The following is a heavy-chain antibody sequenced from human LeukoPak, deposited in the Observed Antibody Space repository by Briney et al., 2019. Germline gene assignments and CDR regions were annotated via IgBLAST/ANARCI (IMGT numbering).Heavy chain of an antibody. J-gene: IGHJ6*03. CDR2: IYYDGST. V-gene: IGHV4-59*08. CDR1: GGSISTYY. CDR3: ARRRTTGLSGYMDV. D-gene: IGHD1-14*01. Sequence: SETLSLICTVSGGSISTYYWSWIRQPPGKGLEWIGYIYYDGSTNYNSSLKNRVTISLGTSKNQFSLQLSSVTAADTAVYYCARRRTTGLSGYMDVWGKGTTVTVSS.